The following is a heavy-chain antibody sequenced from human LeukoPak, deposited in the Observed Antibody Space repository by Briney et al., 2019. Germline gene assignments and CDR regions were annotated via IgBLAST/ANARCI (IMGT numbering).Heavy chain of an antibody. V-gene: IGHV4-4*02. CDR1: GGSVSSNNW. J-gene: IGHJ4*02. CDR3: ARSAKGIAVAGREFDY. D-gene: IGHD6-19*01. Sequence: SETLSLTCAVSGGSVSSNNWWSWVRQAPEKGLEWIGEISQSGNTNYNPSLRSRVTISVDKSKNHFSLKLSSVTAADTAVYYCARSAKGIAVAGREFDYWGQGTLVTVSS. CDR2: ISQSGNT.